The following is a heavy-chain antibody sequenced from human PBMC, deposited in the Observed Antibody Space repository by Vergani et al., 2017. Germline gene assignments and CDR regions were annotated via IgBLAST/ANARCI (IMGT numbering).Heavy chain of an antibody. Sequence: QVQLVQSGAEVKKPGSSVKVSCKASGGTFSSSAINWVRQAPGQGLEWMGGIIPIFDTADYAQKFQGRLTITTDKSTSTAYMELSSLRSDDTAVYYCARDLPLGYWGQGTLFTFSS. CDR1: GGTFSSSA. CDR3: ARDLPLGY. D-gene: IGHD6-6*01. J-gene: IGHJ4*02. V-gene: IGHV1-69*06. CDR2: IIPIFDTA.